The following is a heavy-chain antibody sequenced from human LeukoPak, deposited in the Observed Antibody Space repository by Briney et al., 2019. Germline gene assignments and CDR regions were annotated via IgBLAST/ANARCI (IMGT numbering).Heavy chain of an antibody. V-gene: IGHV3-53*01. CDR2: LYSDTTS. D-gene: IGHD6-6*01. CDR1: GFTVSSEY. CDR3: AKYQEASSRRFDY. J-gene: IGHJ4*02. Sequence: PGGSLRLSCAVSGFTVSSEYMTWVRQAPGKGLEWVSLLYSDTTSYYTDSVKGRFTISRDNSKNTLYLQMSSLRAEDTAVYYCAKYQEASSRRFDYWGQGTLVTVSS.